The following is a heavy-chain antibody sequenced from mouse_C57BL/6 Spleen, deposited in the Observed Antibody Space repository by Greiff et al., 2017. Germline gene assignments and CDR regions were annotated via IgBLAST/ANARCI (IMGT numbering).Heavy chain of an antibody. CDR1: GFSLTSYG. Sequence: QVQLQQSGPGLVQPSQSLSITCTVSGFSLTSYGVHWVRQSPGKGLEWLGVIWSGGSTDYNAAFISRLSISKDNSKSKVFFKMNSLQADDTAIYYCARNDYDGVYYYAMDYWGQGTSVTVSS. CDR3: ARNDYDGVYYYAMDY. J-gene: IGHJ4*01. CDR2: IWSGGST. D-gene: IGHD2-4*01. V-gene: IGHV2-2*01.